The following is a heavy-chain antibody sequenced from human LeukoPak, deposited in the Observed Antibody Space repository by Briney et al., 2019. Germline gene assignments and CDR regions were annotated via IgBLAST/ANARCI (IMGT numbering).Heavy chain of an antibody. CDR2: IRYDGSNK. CDR1: GFTFSSYG. CDR3: AKDWRMIVVVPAAIDP. Sequence: GGSLRLSCAASGFTFSSYGMHWVRQAPGKGLEWVAFIRYDGSNKYYADSVKGRFTISRDNSKNTLYLQMNSLRTEDTVVYYCAKDWRMIVVVPAAIDPWGQGTLVTVSS. J-gene: IGHJ5*02. V-gene: IGHV3-30*02. D-gene: IGHD2-2*01.